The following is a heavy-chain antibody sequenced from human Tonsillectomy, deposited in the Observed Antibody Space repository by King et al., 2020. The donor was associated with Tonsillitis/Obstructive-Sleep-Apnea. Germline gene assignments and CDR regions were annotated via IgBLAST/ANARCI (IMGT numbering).Heavy chain of an antibody. D-gene: IGHD3-3*01. V-gene: IGHV3-15*01. J-gene: IGHJ3*02. CDR3: TTQNEYYDFWSGYSGSGAFDI. Sequence: LQLVQSGGGLVKPGGSXXLSXAASGFTFSNAWMSWVRQAPGKGLEWVVRIKSKTDGGATDYAAPVTGRFTISRDASKNTLYLQMSSLKTEDTAVYYCTTQNEYYDFWSGYSGSGAFDIWGQGTMVTVSS. CDR2: IKSKTDGGAT. CDR1: GFTFSNAW.